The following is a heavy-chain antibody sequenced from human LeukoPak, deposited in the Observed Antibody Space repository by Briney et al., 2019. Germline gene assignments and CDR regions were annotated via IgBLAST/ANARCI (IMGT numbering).Heavy chain of an antibody. CDR3: AIKAKGDY. CDR1: GFTFSDSW. CDR2: IKEDGSQK. Sequence: GSLRLSCAASGFTFSDSWMSWVRQAPGKGLEWVANIKEDGSQKYYVESVKCRFTISRENSKNTLYLRMNSLRAEDTAVYYCAIKAKGDYWGQGTLVIVSS. J-gene: IGHJ4*02. D-gene: IGHD3-10*01. V-gene: IGHV3-7*03.